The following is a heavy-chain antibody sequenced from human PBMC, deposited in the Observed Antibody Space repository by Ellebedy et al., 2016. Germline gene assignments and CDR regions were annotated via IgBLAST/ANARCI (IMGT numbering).Heavy chain of an antibody. V-gene: IGHV3-21*06. CDR3: TRDGSEWSRDV. CDR2: IVSSGREA. CDR1: GFTFSSAG. Sequence: GESLKISCAASGFTFSSAGMTWVRQAPGKGLEWVATIVSSGREAYYAEPLKGRFTISRDNVMNLVYLQSNSLRAEDTAVYYCTRDGSEWSRDVWGQGTLVTVSS. D-gene: IGHD3-3*01. J-gene: IGHJ4*02.